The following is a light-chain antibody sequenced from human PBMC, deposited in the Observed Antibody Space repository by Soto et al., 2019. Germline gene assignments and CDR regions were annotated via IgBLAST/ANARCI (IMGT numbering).Light chain of an antibody. CDR3: QQSFSTPYT. CDR2: IAS. J-gene: IGKJ2*01. V-gene: IGKV1-39*01. CDR1: QSISTS. Sequence: DIQMTQSPPSLSASVGDRVTITCRASQSISTSLRWYQQKPGKAPDLLIYIASTLHGGVPSRFNGSGSGTDFTLSITNLQPEDCATYHCQQSFSTPYTFGQGTKVEIK.